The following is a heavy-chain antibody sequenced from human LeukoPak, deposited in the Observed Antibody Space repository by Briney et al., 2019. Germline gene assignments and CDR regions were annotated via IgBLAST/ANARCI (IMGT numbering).Heavy chain of an antibody. D-gene: IGHD3-3*01. V-gene: IGHV3-7*01. CDR3: AKDRKRCYDFWSGYPHNPFQH. Sequence: GGSLRLSCAASGFTFSSYWMSWVRQAPGKGLGWVTNIKQDGSEKYYVDSVKGRFTISRDNSKNTLYLQMNSLRAEDTAVYYCAKDRKRCYDFWSGYPHNPFQHWGQGTLVTVSS. CDR1: GFTFSSYW. J-gene: IGHJ1*01. CDR2: IKQDGSEK.